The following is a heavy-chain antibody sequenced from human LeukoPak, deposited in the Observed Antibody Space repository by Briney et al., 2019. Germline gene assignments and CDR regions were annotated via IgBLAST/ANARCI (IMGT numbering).Heavy chain of an antibody. V-gene: IGHV3-23*01. J-gene: IGHJ4*02. Sequence: GGSLRLSCAASGFTFSTFSSYAMTWVRQAPGEGLEWVSEISASGDSAYYADSVKGRFTISRDNSKNTLYLQMNSLRAEDTAVYYCARSKRGSSWYYFDYWGQGTLVTVSS. D-gene: IGHD6-13*01. CDR3: ARSKRGSSWYYFDY. CDR1: GFTFSTFSSYA. CDR2: ISASGDSA.